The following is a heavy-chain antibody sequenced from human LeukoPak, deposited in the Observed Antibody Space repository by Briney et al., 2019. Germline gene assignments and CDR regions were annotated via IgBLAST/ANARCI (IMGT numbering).Heavy chain of an antibody. J-gene: IGHJ4*02. CDR3: ARDNWGAVAGTEYFDY. Sequence: PGGSLRLSCAASGFTFSNYWLHWVRQAPGKGLVWVSRINSDGDRTTYADSVKGRFTISINNAENTLYLQMNSLRAEDTAVYYCARDNWGAVAGTEYFDYWGQGTLVTVSS. D-gene: IGHD6-19*01. CDR2: INSDGDRT. CDR1: GFTFSNYW. V-gene: IGHV3-74*01.